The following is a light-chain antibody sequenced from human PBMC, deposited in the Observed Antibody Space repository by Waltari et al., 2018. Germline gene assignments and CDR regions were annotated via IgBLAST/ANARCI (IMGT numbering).Light chain of an antibody. CDR3: AAWDDSLNAWV. CDR2: SNH. V-gene: IGLV1-44*01. J-gene: IGLJ3*02. Sequence: QSVLTQPPSASGTPGQSVTISCSGSRPNIGSNTVNWYQPLPGTAPKLLIYSNHQRPSGVPVRFSASKSGTSASLAISGLQSGDGADFYCAAWDDSLNAWVFGGGTKLTVL. CDR1: RPNIGSNT.